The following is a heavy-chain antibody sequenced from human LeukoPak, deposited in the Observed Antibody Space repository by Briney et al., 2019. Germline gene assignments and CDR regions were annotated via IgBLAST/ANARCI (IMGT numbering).Heavy chain of an antibody. Sequence: GGSLRLSCAASGFTFSSYWMSWVRQAPGKGLEWVANIKQDGSEKYYVDSVKGRFTISRDNAKNSLHLQMNSLRAEDTAVYYCARSMYSGSYGAFDIWGQGTMVTVSS. CDR3: ARSMYSGSYGAFDI. V-gene: IGHV3-7*01. D-gene: IGHD1-26*01. CDR1: GFTFSSYW. CDR2: IKQDGSEK. J-gene: IGHJ3*02.